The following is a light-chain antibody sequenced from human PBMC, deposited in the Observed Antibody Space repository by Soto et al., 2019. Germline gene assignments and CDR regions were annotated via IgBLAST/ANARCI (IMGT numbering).Light chain of an antibody. CDR2: DAS. Sequence: DIQLTQSPSFLSASVGHRVTITCRASQGITGYLAWYQQKPGQAPKLLNYDASTLQSGVPSRFSGSGSGTEFPLTIRSLQPEDFATYYCQQLNSYPLTFGGGTEVQI. CDR1: QGITGY. CDR3: QQLNSYPLT. V-gene: IGKV1-9*01. J-gene: IGKJ4*01.